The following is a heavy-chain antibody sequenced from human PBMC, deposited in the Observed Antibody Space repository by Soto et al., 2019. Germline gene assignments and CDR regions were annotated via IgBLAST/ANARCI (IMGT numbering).Heavy chain of an antibody. CDR2: ISSSGSTI. V-gene: IGHV3-11*01. CDR3: AGSRYSSSWSVQFDP. D-gene: IGHD6-13*01. CDR1: GFTFSDYY. J-gene: IGHJ5*02. Sequence: GGSLRLSCAASGFTFSDYYMSWIRQAPGKGLEWVSYISSSGSTIYYADSVKGRFTISRDNAKNSLYLQMNSLRAEDTAVYYCAGSRYSSSWSVQFDPWGQGTLVTVSS.